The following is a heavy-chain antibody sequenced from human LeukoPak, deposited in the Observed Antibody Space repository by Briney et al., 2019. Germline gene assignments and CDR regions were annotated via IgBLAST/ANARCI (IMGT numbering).Heavy chain of an antibody. CDR2: ITSGGNT. D-gene: IGHD3-10*01. CDR1: GFTVSTYA. J-gene: IGHJ5*02. V-gene: IGHV3-23*01. Sequence: PGGSLRLSCSASGFTVSTYAMGWVRQAPVRGLEWVASITSGGNTIYAESLKGRFTISRDNSKNTVFLQINSLRAEDTAVYYCARVGVRAHNWFDPWGQGTLVTVSS. CDR3: ARVGVRAHNWFDP.